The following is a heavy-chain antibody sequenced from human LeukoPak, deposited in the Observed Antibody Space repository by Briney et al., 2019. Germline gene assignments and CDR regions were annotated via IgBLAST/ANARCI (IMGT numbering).Heavy chain of an antibody. CDR1: GFTFSSYG. CDR2: ISYDGTTK. Sequence: PGGSLRLSCAASGFTFSSYGMYWVRQAPGKGLEWVALISYDGTTKYYADSVKGRFTISRDNSKNTLSLQMNSLRAEDTAVYSCAKDNYDDSGYYRNFDYWGQGTLVTVSS. J-gene: IGHJ4*02. CDR3: AKDNYDDSGYYRNFDY. D-gene: IGHD3-22*01. V-gene: IGHV3-30*18.